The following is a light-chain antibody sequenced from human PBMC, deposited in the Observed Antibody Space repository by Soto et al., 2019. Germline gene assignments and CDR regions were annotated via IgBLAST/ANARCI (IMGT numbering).Light chain of an antibody. Sequence: DIQMTQSPSSLSASVGDRVTITCRASQTISNYLNWYQQKPGKAPKLLVYATSSLQTGVPSRFSGTGSGPDFTLTISSLQPEDFAIYYCKQSYSTLWTFGQGTKVEV. V-gene: IGKV1-39*01. CDR1: QTISNY. J-gene: IGKJ1*01. CDR2: ATS. CDR3: KQSYSTLWT.